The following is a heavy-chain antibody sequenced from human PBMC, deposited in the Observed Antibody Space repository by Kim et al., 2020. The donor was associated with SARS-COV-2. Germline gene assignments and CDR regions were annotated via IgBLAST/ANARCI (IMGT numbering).Heavy chain of an antibody. J-gene: IGHJ4*02. D-gene: IGHD1-20*01. CDR2: ISWNSGSI. CDR1: GFTFGDYA. Sequence: GGSLRLSCAASGFTFGDYAMHWVRQAPGKGLEWVSGISWNSGSIGYADSVKGRFTISRDNAKNSLYLQMNSLRAEDTALYYCAKDSQYNWNPNLFDYWGQGPPVTVSS. V-gene: IGHV3-9*01. CDR3: AKDSQYNWNPNLFDY.